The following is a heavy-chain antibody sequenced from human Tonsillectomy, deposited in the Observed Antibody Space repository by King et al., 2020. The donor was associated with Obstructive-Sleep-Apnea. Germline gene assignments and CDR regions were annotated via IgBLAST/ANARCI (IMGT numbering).Heavy chain of an antibody. CDR3: AKDWYYYDTSGPSLDY. CDR1: GFTFSSYG. CDR2: ISYDGSNK. V-gene: IGHV3-30*18. J-gene: IGHJ4*02. D-gene: IGHD3-22*01. Sequence: VQLVESGGGVVQPGRSLRLSCAASGFTFSSYGMHWVRQAPGKGLEGVAVISYDGSNKDYADSVKGRVTLSRDNSKNTLYLQMNSLRAEDTAVYYCAKDWYYYDTSGPSLDYWGQGTLVTVSS.